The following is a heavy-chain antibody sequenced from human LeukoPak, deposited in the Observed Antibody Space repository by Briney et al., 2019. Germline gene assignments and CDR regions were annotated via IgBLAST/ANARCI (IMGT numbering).Heavy chain of an antibody. V-gene: IGHV3-7*01. CDR1: AFTFSSYW. D-gene: IGHD4-23*01. CDR2: IKEDGSEI. CDR3: ARDRGYSSFDY. Sequence: PGGSLRLSCEASAFTFSSYWMSWVRQAPGKGLEWVANIKEDGSEINYVDSVKGRFTICRDNAKNSLFLQMNSLRVEDTAVYYCARDRGYSSFDYWGQGTLVTVSS. J-gene: IGHJ4*02.